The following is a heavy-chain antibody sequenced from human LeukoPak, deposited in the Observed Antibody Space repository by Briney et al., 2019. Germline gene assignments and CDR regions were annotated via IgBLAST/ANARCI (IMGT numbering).Heavy chain of an antibody. CDR2: ISRSGDYI. J-gene: IGHJ4*02. CDR1: GFTFSTYS. CDR3: AREISEEGFDY. Sequence: GGSLRLSCAASGFTFSTYSMNWVRQAPEKGLEWVSSISRSGDYIYYADSVKGRFTIARDNTENSLYLQMSSLRAEDTAVYYCAREISEEGFDYWGQGTLVTVSS. V-gene: IGHV3-21*01.